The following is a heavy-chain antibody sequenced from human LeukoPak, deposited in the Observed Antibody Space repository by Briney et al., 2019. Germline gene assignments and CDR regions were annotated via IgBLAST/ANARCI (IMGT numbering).Heavy chain of an antibody. CDR1: GGSISSYY. J-gene: IGHJ4*02. CDR3: ARGPAAAEPIDY. V-gene: IGHV4-59*12. Sequence: SETLSLTCTVSGGSISSYYWSWIRQPPGKGLEWIGYIYYSGSTNYNPSLKSRVTISVDTSKNQFSLKLSSVTAADTAVYYCARGPAAAEPIDYWGQGTLVTVSS. D-gene: IGHD6-13*01. CDR2: IYYSGST.